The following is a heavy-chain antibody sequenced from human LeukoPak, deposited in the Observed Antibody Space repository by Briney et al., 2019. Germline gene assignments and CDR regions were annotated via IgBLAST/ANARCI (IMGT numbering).Heavy chain of an antibody. CDR1: GGSISSSSYY. Sequence: SETLSLTCTVSGGSISSSSYYWGWIRQPPGKGLEWIGSIYYSGSTYYNPSLKSRVTISVDTSKNQFSLGLRSVTAAGTAVYYCARHGIAAADYWVNGTQVTVSS. CDR2: IYYSGST. J-gene: IGHJ4*01. CDR3: ARHGIAAADY. D-gene: IGHD6-13*01. V-gene: IGHV4-39*01.